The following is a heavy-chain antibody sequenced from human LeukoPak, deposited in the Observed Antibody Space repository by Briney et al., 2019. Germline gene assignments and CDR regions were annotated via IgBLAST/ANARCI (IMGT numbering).Heavy chain of an antibody. V-gene: IGHV1-8*01. Sequence: ASAKVSCKASGYTFTSYDINWVRQATGQGLEWMGWMNPNSGNTGYAQKFQGRVTMTRNTSISTAYMELSSLRSEDTAVYYCARGRADYYDSSVYVDYYYYMDVWGKGTTVTVSS. J-gene: IGHJ6*03. CDR1: GYTFTSYD. CDR3: ARGRADYYDSSVYVDYYYYMDV. D-gene: IGHD3-22*01. CDR2: MNPNSGNT.